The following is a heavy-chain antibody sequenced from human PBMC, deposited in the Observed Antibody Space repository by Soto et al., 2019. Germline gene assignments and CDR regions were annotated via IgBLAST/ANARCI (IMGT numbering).Heavy chain of an antibody. CDR2: IYYSGST. V-gene: IGHV4-59*01. J-gene: IGHJ4*02. D-gene: IGHD2-2*01. CDR1: GGSISSYY. Sequence: SETLSLTCTVSGGSISSYYWSWIRQPPGKGLEWIGYIYYSGSTNYNPSLKSRVTISVDTSKNQFSLKLSSVTAADTAVYYCAGGLGYCSSTSCYFSVYWGQGTLVTVSS. CDR3: AGGLGYCSSTSCYFSVY.